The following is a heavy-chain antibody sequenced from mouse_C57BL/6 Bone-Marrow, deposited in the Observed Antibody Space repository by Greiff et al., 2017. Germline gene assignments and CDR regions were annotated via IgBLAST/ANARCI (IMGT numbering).Heavy chain of an antibody. Sequence: EVKLQESGPGLVKPSPSLSLTCSVTGYSITSGYYWNWIRQCPGNKLEWMGYISYDGSNNYNPSLKNRISITRDTSTNQFFLKLNSVTTEDTAPYCWARGGEMDDYGADYWGQGTTLTVSS. J-gene: IGHJ2*01. V-gene: IGHV3-6*01. CDR3: ARGGEMDDYGADY. CDR2: ISYDGSN. CDR1: GYSITSGYY. D-gene: IGHD2-4*01.